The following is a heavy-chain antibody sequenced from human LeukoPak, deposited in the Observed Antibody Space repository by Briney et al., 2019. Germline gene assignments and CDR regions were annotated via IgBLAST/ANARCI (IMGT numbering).Heavy chain of an antibody. CDR1: GFTFSSYG. V-gene: IGHV3-30*03. D-gene: IGHD5-18*01. J-gene: IGHJ4*02. CDR2: ISYDGSNK. Sequence: PGRSLRLSCAASGFTFSSYGMHWVRQAPGKGLEWVAVISYDGSNKYYADSVKGRFTISRDNSKNTLYLQMNSLRAEDTAVYYCAPAMAGDWGQGTLVTVSS. CDR3: APAMAGD.